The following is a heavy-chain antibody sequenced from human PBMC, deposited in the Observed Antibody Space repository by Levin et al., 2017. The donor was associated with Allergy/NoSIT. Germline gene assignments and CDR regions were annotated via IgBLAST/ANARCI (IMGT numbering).Heavy chain of an antibody. Sequence: SQTLSLTCTVSGGSISTYYWSWIRQPPGKGLEWIGYIYYSGYTKYNPSLKSRVTISVDTSKNQFSLKVTSLTAADTAVYYCARDTGGDGHFDYWGQGSLVTVSS. V-gene: IGHV4-59*01. CDR3: ARDTGGDGHFDY. J-gene: IGHJ4*02. CDR1: GGSISTYY. CDR2: IYYSGYT. D-gene: IGHD4-17*01.